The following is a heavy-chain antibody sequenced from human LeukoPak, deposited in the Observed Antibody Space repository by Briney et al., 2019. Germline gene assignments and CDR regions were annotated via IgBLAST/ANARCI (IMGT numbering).Heavy chain of an antibody. CDR2: IYHSGST. D-gene: IGHD3-10*01. CDR3: ARGAVRGVIDY. CDR1: GGSISSGGYS. V-gene: IGHV4-30-2*01. Sequence: SETLSLTCAVSGGSISSGGYSWSWIRQPPGKGLEWIGYIYHSGSTYYNPSLKSRVTISVDRSENQFSLKLSSVTAADTAVYCCARGAVRGVIDYWGQGTLVTVSS. J-gene: IGHJ4*02.